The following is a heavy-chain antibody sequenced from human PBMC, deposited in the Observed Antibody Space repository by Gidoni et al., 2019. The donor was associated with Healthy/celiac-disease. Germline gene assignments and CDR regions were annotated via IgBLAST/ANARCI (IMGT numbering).Heavy chain of an antibody. D-gene: IGHD3-22*01. J-gene: IGHJ2*01. CDR2: IYPGDSDT. CDR3: ARDRYYYDSSGPRENWYFDL. V-gene: IGHV5-51*01. Sequence: EVQLVQSGAEVKKPGESLKISCKGSGYSFTSYWIGWVRQMPGKGLEWMGIIYPGDSDTRYSPSFQGQVTSSADKSISTAYLQWSSRKASDTAMYYCARDRYYYDSSGPRENWYFDLWGRGTLVTVSS. CDR1: GYSFTSYW.